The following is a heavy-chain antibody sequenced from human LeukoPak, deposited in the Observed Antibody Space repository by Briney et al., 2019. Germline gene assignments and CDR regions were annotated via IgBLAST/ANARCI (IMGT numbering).Heavy chain of an antibody. CDR3: ARHLDYSNYAPFDY. CDR2: INAGNGNT. Sequence: ASVKVSCKASGYTFTSYAMHWVRQAPGQRLEWMGWINAGNGNTKYSQKFQGRVTITRDTSASTAYMELSSLRSDDTAVYYCARHLDYSNYAPFDYWGQGTLVTVSS. D-gene: IGHD4-11*01. J-gene: IGHJ4*02. V-gene: IGHV1-3*01. CDR1: GYTFTSYA.